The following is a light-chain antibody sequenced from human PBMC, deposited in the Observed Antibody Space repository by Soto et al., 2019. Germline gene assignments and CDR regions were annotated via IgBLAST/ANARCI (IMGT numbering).Light chain of an antibody. Sequence: TQSPSTLSAYVRDSVTITCRASQSITTWLAWYQHKPGQAPRLLIYLASNRAAGVPARFSGSGSGTDFTLTISDVEPEDFAVYYCHQRQSWPRTVGQGTKVDI. CDR2: LAS. CDR1: QSITTW. CDR3: HQRQSWPRT. V-gene: IGKV3-11*01. J-gene: IGKJ1*01.